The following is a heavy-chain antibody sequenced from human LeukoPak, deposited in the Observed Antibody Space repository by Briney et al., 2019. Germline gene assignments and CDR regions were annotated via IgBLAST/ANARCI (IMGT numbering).Heavy chain of an antibody. J-gene: IGHJ6*02. D-gene: IGHD2-15*01. V-gene: IGHV1-8*01. CDR3: ARRAGYCRGGSCYQVDV. CDR1: GYTFTSYD. CDR2: MNPNSGNT. Sequence: ASVKVSCKASGYTFTSYDINWVRQATGQGLEWMGWMNPNSGNTGYAQKFLGRVTMTRNTSISTAYMELSSLRSEDTAVYYCARRAGYCRGGSCYQVDVWGQGTTVIVSS.